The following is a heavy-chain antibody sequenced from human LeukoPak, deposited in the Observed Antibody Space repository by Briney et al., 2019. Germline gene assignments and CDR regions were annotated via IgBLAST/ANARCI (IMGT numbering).Heavy chain of an antibody. CDR3: ARQNYGAAPLRY. V-gene: IGHV4-34*01. D-gene: IGHD4/OR15-4a*01. J-gene: IGHJ4*02. Sequence: SETLSLTCAVYGGSFSGYYWSWIRQPPGKGLEWIGEINHSGSTNYNPSLKSRVTISVDTSKNQFSLKLSSVTAADTAVYYCARQNYGAAPLRYWGQGTLVTVSS. CDR1: GGSFSGYY. CDR2: INHSGST.